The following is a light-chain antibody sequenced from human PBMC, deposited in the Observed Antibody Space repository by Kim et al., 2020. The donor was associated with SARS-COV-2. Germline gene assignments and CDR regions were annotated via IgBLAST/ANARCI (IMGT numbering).Light chain of an antibody. CDR2: EVT. Sequence: PGQSVTLSCTGTSSDIGAYNYVSWYQQHPGTPPKLVICEVTQRPSGVPNRFSGSKSGNTASLIISGLQAEDEADYYCSSYAGGRYVFGTGTKVTVL. CDR1: SSDIGAYNY. V-gene: IGLV2-8*01. J-gene: IGLJ1*01. CDR3: SSYAGGRYV.